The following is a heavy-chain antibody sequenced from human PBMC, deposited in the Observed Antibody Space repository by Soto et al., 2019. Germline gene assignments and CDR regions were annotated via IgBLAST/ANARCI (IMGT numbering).Heavy chain of an antibody. Sequence: SETLSLTCTVSGGSISSGGYYWSWIRQHPGKGLEWIGYIYYSGSTYYNPSLKSRVTISVDTSKNQFSLKLSSVTAADTAVYYCARDLFGWYSYGYFDYWGQGTLVTVSS. CDR3: ARDLFGWYSYGYFDY. J-gene: IGHJ4*02. CDR2: IYYSGST. D-gene: IGHD5-18*01. CDR1: GGSISSGGYY. V-gene: IGHV4-31*03.